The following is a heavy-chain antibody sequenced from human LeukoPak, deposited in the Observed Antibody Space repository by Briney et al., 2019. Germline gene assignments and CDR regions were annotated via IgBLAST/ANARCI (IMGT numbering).Heavy chain of an antibody. V-gene: IGHV3-23*01. D-gene: IGHD3-3*01. CDR2: ITGSGGST. Sequence: GSLRLSCAASGFTFSNYAMSWVRQAPGKGLEGVSSITGSGGSTYYADSVKGRFTISRDNSKNTLYLKMSSLRAEDTAVYYCAKDKGDFWSGHHYWGQGTLVTVSS. CDR3: AKDKGDFWSGHHY. J-gene: IGHJ4*02. CDR1: GFTFSNYA.